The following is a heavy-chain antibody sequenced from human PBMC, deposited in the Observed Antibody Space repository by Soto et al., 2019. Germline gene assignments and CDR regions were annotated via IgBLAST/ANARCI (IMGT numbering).Heavy chain of an antibody. V-gene: IGHV3-23*01. J-gene: IGHJ4*02. CDR3: AKDIVDFWSDVGGFDY. Sequence: PGGSLRLSCAASGFTFSSYAMSWVRQAPGKGLEWVSAISGSGGSTYYADSVKGRFTISRDNSKNTLYLQMNSLRAEDTAVYYCAKDIVDFWSDVGGFDYWGQGTLVTVSS. CDR2: ISGSGGST. CDR1: GFTFSSYA. D-gene: IGHD3-3*01.